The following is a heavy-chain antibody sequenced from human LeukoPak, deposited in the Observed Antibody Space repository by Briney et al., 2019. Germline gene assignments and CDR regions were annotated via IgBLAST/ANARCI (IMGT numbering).Heavy chain of an antibody. CDR2: IYTSGST. CDR1: GVSINSGSYY. Sequence: SETLSLTCTVSGVSINSGSYYWSWIRQPAGKGLEWIGRIYTSGSTNYNPSLKSRVTISVDTSKNQFSLKLSSVTAADTAVYYCAREDRYCSGGTCYSWGQGTLVTVSS. V-gene: IGHV4-61*02. D-gene: IGHD2-15*01. CDR3: AREDRYCSGGTCYS. J-gene: IGHJ4*02.